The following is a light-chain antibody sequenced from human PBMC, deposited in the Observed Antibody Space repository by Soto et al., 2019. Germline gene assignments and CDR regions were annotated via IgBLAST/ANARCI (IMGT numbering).Light chain of an antibody. CDR3: SSYAGSSNV. CDR1: SSDVGSYNL. CDR2: EAT. Sequence: QSALTQPASVSGSHEQSITISCTGTSSDVGSYNLVSWYQQHPGKAPKVMIYEATKRPSGVSNRFSGSKSGNTASLTISGLQAEDEADYYCSSYAGSSNVFGTGTKLTVL. J-gene: IGLJ1*01. V-gene: IGLV2-14*02.